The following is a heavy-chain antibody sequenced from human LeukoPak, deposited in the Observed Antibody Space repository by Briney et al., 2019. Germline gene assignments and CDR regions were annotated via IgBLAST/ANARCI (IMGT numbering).Heavy chain of an antibody. CDR1: GFTFSSYW. CDR2: IKQDGSEK. V-gene: IGHV3-7*01. Sequence: GGSLRLSCAASGFTFSSYWMSWVRQAPGKGLEWVANIKQDGSEKYYVDSVKGRFTISRDNSKNTLYLQMNSLSAEDTAVYYCARGGNYYETSAYWHYFDYWGQGTLVTVSS. D-gene: IGHD3-22*01. J-gene: IGHJ4*02. CDR3: ARGGNYYETSAYWHYFDY.